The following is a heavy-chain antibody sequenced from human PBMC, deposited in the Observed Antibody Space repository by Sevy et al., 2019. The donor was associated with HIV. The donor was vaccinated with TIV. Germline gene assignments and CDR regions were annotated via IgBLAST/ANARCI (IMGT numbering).Heavy chain of an antibody. CDR3: ARVSVYYYDTSGYYTTGNAFDI. D-gene: IGHD3-22*01. CDR2: IYSGVST. J-gene: IGHJ3*02. V-gene: IGHV3-53*01. Sequence: GGSLRLSCAASGFTVSSNYMSWVRQAPGKGLEWVSVIYSGVSTYYADSVKGRFTISRDNSKNTLYLHMNSLRAEDTAVYYCARVSVYYYDTSGYYTTGNAFDIWGQGTMVTVSS. CDR1: GFTVSSNY.